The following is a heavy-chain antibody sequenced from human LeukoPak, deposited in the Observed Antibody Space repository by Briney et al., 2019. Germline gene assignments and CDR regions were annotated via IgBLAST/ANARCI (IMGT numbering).Heavy chain of an antibody. CDR2: IIPIFGTA. J-gene: IGHJ4*02. CDR3: ARGESYYYDSSGYPFDY. Sequence: GASVKVSCKASGGTFSSYAISWLRQAPGQGLEWMGGIIPIFGTANYAQKFQGRVTITADESTSTAYMELSSLRSEDTAVYYCARGESYYYDSSGYPFDYWGQGTLVTVSS. D-gene: IGHD3-22*01. V-gene: IGHV1-69*13. CDR1: GGTFSSYA.